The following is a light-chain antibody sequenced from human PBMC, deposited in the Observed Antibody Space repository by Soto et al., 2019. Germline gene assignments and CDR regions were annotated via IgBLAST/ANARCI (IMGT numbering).Light chain of an antibody. CDR1: ESLIGW. CDR2: DAS. V-gene: IGKV1-5*01. CDR3: QQYKSYPWT. Sequence: DIQLTQSPSTLSASVGDTVTISCRASESLIGWLARYQQRPGSAPKLLIYDASSLEGGVPSRFTGDGSGTEFSLTIASLQPDDFGTYYCQQYKSYPWTFGQGTKVDLK. J-gene: IGKJ1*01.